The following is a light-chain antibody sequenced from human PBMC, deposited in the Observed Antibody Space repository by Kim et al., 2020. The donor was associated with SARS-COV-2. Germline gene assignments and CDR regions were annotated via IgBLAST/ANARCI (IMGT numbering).Light chain of an antibody. CDR3: QAWDSSTHNYV. CDR2: KDD. CDR1: NLGDKD. Sequence: PGQTARITCSGDNLGDKDVSWYQQKPGQSPVVVIYKDDQRPSRIPERFSGDSAGNTATLTSSGTQTMDEADYYCQAWDSSTHNYVFGAGTKVTVL. J-gene: IGLJ1*01. V-gene: IGLV3-1*01.